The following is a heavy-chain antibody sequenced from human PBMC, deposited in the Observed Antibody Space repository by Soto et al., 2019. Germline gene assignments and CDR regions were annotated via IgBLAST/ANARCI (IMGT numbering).Heavy chain of an antibody. V-gene: IGHV1-18*01. CDR3: ARLVVGYYYFDY. CDR1: GYTFTSYA. J-gene: IGHJ4*02. D-gene: IGHD2-2*01. Sequence: ASVKVSCKASGYTFTSYAMHWVRQAPGQRLEWMGWISAYNGNTNYAQKLQGRVTMTTDTSTSTAYMELRSLRSDDTAVYYCARLVVGYYYFDYWGQGTLVTVSS. CDR2: ISAYNGNT.